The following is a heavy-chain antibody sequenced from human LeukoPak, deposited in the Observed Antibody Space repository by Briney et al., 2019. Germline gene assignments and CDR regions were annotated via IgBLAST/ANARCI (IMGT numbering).Heavy chain of an antibody. V-gene: IGHV3-23*01. J-gene: IGHJ4*02. CDR1: GFTFSSSD. Sequence: GGSLRLSCAASGFTFSSSDMSWVRQAPGKGLEWVSAISGSGGSTYYADSVKGRFTISRDNSKNTLYLQMNSLRAEDTAVYYCAKDSGYLSYFDYWGQGTLVTVSS. CDR2: ISGSGGST. CDR3: AKDSGYLSYFDY. D-gene: IGHD3-22*01.